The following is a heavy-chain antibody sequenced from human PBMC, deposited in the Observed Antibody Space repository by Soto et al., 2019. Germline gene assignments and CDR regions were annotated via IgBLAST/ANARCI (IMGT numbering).Heavy chain of an antibody. CDR3: ARHVWVVDSSRVRAQIDY. CDR2: IDPSDSYT. V-gene: IGHV5-10-1*01. D-gene: IGHD6-19*01. Sequence: GESLKISCKGSGYSFTSYWISWVRQMPGKGLEWMGRIDPSDSYTNYSPSFQGHVTISADKSISTAYLQWSSLKASDTAMYYCARHVWVVDSSRVRAQIDYWGQGTLVTVSS. CDR1: GYSFTSYW. J-gene: IGHJ4*02.